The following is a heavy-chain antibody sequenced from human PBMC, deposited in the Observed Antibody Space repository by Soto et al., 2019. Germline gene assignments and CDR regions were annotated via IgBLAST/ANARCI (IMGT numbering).Heavy chain of an antibody. CDR2: INPNSGGT. D-gene: IGHD3-3*01. J-gene: IGHJ5*02. CDR1: GYTFTGYY. Sequence: ASVKVSCKASGYTFTGYYMHWVRQAPGQGLEWMGWINPNSGGTNYAQKFQCWVTMTRDTSISTAYMELSRLRSDDTAVYYCARGFFGVGEEWFDPWGQGTLGTVSS. CDR3: ARGFFGVGEEWFDP. V-gene: IGHV1-2*04.